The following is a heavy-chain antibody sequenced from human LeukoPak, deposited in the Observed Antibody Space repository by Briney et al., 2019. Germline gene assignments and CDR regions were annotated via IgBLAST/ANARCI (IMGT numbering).Heavy chain of an antibody. J-gene: IGHJ4*02. CDR3: ARTSGTFDY. CDR1: GFTFSSYE. Sequence: GGSLRLSCAASGFTFSSYEMNWVRQAPGKGLEWVSYISSSGSTIYYADSVKGRFTISRDNAKNSPYLQMNSLRAEDTAVYYCARTSGTFDYWGQGTLVTVSS. CDR2: ISSSGSTI. V-gene: IGHV3-48*03. D-gene: IGHD1-26*01.